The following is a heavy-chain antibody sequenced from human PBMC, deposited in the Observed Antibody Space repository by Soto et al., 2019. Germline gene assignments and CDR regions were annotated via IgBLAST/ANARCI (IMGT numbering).Heavy chain of an antibody. CDR1: GYTFASHY. V-gene: IGHV1-46*03. Sequence: QVQLVQSGAEVKKPGASVKVSCQASGYTFASHYIHWVRQAPGQGLEWMVVINPNGVNTRYAQRFQDRLPLTTDTPTNTVDLDLSSLSSDDTAVYYCGRDTSGLDYWGQGTLVTVSS. J-gene: IGHJ4*02. CDR2: INPNGVNT. CDR3: GRDTSGLDY.